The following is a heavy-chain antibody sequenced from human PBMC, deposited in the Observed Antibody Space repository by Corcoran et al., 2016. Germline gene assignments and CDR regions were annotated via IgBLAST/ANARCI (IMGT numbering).Heavy chain of an antibody. CDR2: IWYDGSNK. Sequence: QVQLVESGGGVVQPGRSLRLSCAASGFTFSSYGMHLVRQAPGKGLEWVAVIWYDGSNKYYADSVKGRFTLSRDNSKNTLYLQMNSLRAEDTAVYYGARGGGSYARSVGYWGQGTLVTVSS. CDR1: GFTFSSYG. D-gene: IGHD1-26*01. J-gene: IGHJ4*02. CDR3: ARGGGSYARSVGY. V-gene: IGHV3-33*01.